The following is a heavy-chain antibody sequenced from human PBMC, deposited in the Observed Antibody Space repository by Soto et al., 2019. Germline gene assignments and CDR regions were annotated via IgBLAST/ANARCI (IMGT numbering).Heavy chain of an antibody. CDR3: ARRTTRLDY. V-gene: IGHV4-39*01. Sequence: SETLSLPCTVSGGSISSSSYSWGWIRQPPGKGLEWIGSIYYSGSTYYNPSLKSRVTISLDTSKNQFSLKLSSVTAADTAVYYCARRTTRLDYCRQLPLVIVSS. J-gene: IGHJ4*02. CDR2: IYYSGST. CDR1: GGSISSSSYS.